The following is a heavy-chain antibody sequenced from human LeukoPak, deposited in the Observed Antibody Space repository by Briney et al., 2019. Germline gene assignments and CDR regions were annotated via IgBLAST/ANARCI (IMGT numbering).Heavy chain of an antibody. CDR3: AKYYYDSSGYYDAAPLDS. CDR2: TSGSGYST. D-gene: IGHD3-22*01. Sequence: GGSLRLSCAASGFTFSTYAMSWVRQAPGKGLEWVSSTSGSGYSTYYADSVEGRFTISRDNFKSTLFLQMISLRAEDTAVYSCAKYYYDSSGYYDAAPLDSWGQGTLVTVFS. CDR1: GFTFSTYA. V-gene: IGHV3-23*01. J-gene: IGHJ4*02.